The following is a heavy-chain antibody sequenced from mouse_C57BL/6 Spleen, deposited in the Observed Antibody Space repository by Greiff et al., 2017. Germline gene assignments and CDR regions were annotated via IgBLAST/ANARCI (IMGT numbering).Heavy chain of an antibody. V-gene: IGHV1-26*01. Sequence: VQLQQSGPELVKPGASVKISCKASGYTFTDYYMNWVKQSHGKSLEWIGDINPNNGGTSYNQKFKGKATLTVDKSSSTAYMELRSLTSEDSAVYYCARSGGGNYVGYAMDYWGQGTSVTVSS. CDR1: GYTFTDYY. D-gene: IGHD2-1*01. CDR2: INPNNGGT. J-gene: IGHJ4*01. CDR3: ARSGGGNYVGYAMDY.